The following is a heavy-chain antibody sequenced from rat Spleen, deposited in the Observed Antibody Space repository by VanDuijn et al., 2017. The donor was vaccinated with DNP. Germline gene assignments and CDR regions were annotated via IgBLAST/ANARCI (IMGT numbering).Heavy chain of an antibody. D-gene: IGHD1-1*01. CDR2: IRYDGGRS. CDR3: ARPMDYYSGGFAY. V-gene: IGHV5-22*01. Sequence: EVQLVESGGGLVQPGRSLKLSCAASGFSFSDYYMAWVRQAPKKGLEWVAYIRYDGGRSFYGDSVKGRFTLSRDNAQNTLSLQMNSLRSDDMATYYCARPMDYYSGGFAYWGQGTLVTVSS. J-gene: IGHJ3*01. CDR1: GFSFSDYY.